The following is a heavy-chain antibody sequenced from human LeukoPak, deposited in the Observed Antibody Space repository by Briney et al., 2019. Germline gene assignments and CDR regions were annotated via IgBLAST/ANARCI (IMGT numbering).Heavy chain of an antibody. CDR2: INPNSGGT. CDR3: ARGGRGSSSSSRGYYYYMDV. J-gene: IGHJ6*03. V-gene: IGHV1-2*02. D-gene: IGHD6-6*01. Sequence: GASVKVSCKASGYTFTSYGISWVRQAPGQGLEWMGWINPNSGGTNYAQKFQGRVTMTRDTSISTAYMELSRLRSDDTAVYYCARGGRGSSSSSRGYYYYMDVWGKGTTVTVSS. CDR1: GYTFTSYG.